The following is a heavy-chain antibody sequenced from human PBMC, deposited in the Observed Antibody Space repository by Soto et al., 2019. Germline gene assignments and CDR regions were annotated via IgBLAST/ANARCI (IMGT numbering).Heavy chain of an antibody. CDR1: GGSISSSSYY. CDR2: IYYSGST. V-gene: IGHV4-39*01. Sequence: SETLSLTCTVSGGSISSSSYYWGWIRQPPGKGLEWIGSIYYSGSTYYNPSLKSRVTISVDTSKNQFSLKLSSVTAADTAVYYCARHGYLTDAYYMDVWGKGTTVTVSS. CDR3: ARHGYLTDAYYMDV. J-gene: IGHJ6*03. D-gene: IGHD5-18*01.